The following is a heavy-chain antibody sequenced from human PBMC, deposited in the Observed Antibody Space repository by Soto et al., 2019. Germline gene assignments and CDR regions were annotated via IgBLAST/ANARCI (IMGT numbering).Heavy chain of an antibody. CDR3: ARSHYDILTGYYHHFDY. D-gene: IGHD3-9*01. J-gene: IGHJ4*02. CDR1: GGSISSGGYS. V-gene: IGHV4-30-2*01. Sequence: SETLSLTCAVSGGSISSGGYSWSWIRQPPGKGLEWIGYIYHSGSTYYNPSLKSRVTISVDRSKNQFSLKLGSVTAADTAVYYCARSHYDILTGYYHHFDYWGQGTLVTVSS. CDR2: IYHSGST.